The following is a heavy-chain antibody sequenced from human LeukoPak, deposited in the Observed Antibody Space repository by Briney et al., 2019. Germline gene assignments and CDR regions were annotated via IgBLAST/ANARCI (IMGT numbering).Heavy chain of an antibody. J-gene: IGHJ6*02. CDR1: GYTFTSYD. CDR2: MNPNSGNT. D-gene: IGHD6-13*01. V-gene: IGHV1-8*01. Sequence: ASVKVSCKASGYTFTSYDINWVRQATGQGLEWMGWMNPNSGNTGYAQKFQGRVTMTRNTSISTAYMELSSLRSEDTAVYYCARLIAAAGTYYYGMDVWGQGTTVTVSS. CDR3: ARLIAAAGTYYYGMDV.